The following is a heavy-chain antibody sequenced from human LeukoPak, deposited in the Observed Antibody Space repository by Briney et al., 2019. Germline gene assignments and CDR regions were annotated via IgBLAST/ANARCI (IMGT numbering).Heavy chain of an antibody. CDR3: ANHETT. CDR1: GFTFTNYA. Sequence: GGSLRLSCAASGFTFTNYAMSWVRQAPGKGLEWVSALSGFGTSTYYADSLKGRFTISRDTSKNTLYLEMNSLGAEDTAVYYCANHETTWGQGTLVTVSS. J-gene: IGHJ4*02. CDR2: LSGFGTST. V-gene: IGHV3-23*01. D-gene: IGHD1-7*01.